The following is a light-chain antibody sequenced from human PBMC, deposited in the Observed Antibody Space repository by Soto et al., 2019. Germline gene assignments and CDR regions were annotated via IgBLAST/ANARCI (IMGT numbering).Light chain of an antibody. CDR3: QKYNSLPFT. Sequence: DIQMTQSPSSLSASVGDRVTITCRASQDITSYLAWYQQKPGGVPKLLIYAASTLQSGVPSRFSGSGSGTDFTLTISSLQAEDVATYYCQKYNSLPFTFGPGTKVDIK. CDR1: QDITSY. V-gene: IGKV1-27*01. CDR2: AAS. J-gene: IGKJ3*01.